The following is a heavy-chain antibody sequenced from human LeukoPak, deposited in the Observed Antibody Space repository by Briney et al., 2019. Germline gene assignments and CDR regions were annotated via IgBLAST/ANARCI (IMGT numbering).Heavy chain of an antibody. J-gene: IGHJ5*02. CDR3: AREMSSSWYRGGRWFDP. D-gene: IGHD6-13*01. CDR2: IKQDGSEK. Sequence: PGTSLRLPCVASGFTFSNYGMHWVRQAPGKGLEWVANIKQDGSEKYYVDSVKGRFTISRDNAKNSLYLQMNSLRAEDTAMYYCAREMSSSWYRGGRWFDPWGQGTLVTVSS. V-gene: IGHV3-7*01. CDR1: GFTFSNYG.